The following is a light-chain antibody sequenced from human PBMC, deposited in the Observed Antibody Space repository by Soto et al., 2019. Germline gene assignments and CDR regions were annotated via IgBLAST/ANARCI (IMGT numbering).Light chain of an antibody. CDR1: QSVSSY. CDR2: DAS. CDR3: QQRSNWPRGT. Sequence: VLTQPPATVSVSAGEGATLSCRASQSVSSYLAWYQQKPGQAPRLLIYDASNRATGIPARFSGSGSGTDFTLTISSLEPEDFAVYYCQQRSNWPRGTFGQGTRLEIK. V-gene: IGKV3-11*01. J-gene: IGKJ5*01.